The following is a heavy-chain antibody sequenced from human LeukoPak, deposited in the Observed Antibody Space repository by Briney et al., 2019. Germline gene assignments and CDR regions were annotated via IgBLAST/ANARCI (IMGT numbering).Heavy chain of an antibody. CDR1: GGSFSGYY. V-gene: IGHV4-34*01. D-gene: IGHD6-19*01. CDR2: INHSGST. J-gene: IGHJ4*02. Sequence: SETLSLTCAVYGGSFSGYYWSWIRQPPGKGLEWIGEINHSGSTNYNPSLKSRVTISVDTSKNQFSLKLSSVTAADTAVYYCARGFKVTGTGSLLDYWGQGTLVTVSS. CDR3: ARGFKVTGTGSLLDY.